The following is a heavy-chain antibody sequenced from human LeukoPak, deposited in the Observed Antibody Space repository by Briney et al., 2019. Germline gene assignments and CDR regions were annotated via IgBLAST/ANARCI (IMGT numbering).Heavy chain of an antibody. J-gene: IGHJ4*02. D-gene: IGHD3-10*01. CDR2: ISYDGSNK. CDR1: GFTFSSYA. CDR3: ARDMVRANPDGY. Sequence: GGSLRLSCAASGFTFSSYAMHWVRQAPGKGLEWVAVISYDGSNKYYADSVKGRFTISRDNAKNSLYLQMISLRAEDTAVYYCARDMVRANPDGYWGQGTLVTVSS. V-gene: IGHV3-30*04.